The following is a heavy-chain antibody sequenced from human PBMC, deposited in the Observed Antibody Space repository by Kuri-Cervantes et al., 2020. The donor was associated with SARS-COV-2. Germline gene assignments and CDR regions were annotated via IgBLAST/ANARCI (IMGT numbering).Heavy chain of an antibody. CDR3: ARRIASGSSHDHILDS. CDR2: INPNGGST. Sequence: ASVKVSCKASGYTFTSYYVHWVRLARGQGLEWMGMINPNGGSTTYAQKFQGRVTMTRDTSTMTVYMNLRSLRSEDTALYYCARRIASGSSHDHILDSWGQGTLVTVSS. D-gene: IGHD6-13*01. V-gene: IGHV1-46*01. CDR1: GYTFTSYY. J-gene: IGHJ4*02.